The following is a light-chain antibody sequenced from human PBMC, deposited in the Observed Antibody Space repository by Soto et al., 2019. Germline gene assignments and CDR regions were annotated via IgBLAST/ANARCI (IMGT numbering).Light chain of an antibody. CDR2: GAS. Sequence: EIVMTQSPATLSVSPGERVTLSCRASQSINNKVAWYQQKPGQAPRLLIYGASNRATGIPDRFSGSGSGTDFTLTISRLEPEDFAVYYCQQYGSSPLTFGGGTKVDIK. CDR3: QQYGSSPLT. J-gene: IGKJ4*01. CDR1: QSINNK. V-gene: IGKV3-20*01.